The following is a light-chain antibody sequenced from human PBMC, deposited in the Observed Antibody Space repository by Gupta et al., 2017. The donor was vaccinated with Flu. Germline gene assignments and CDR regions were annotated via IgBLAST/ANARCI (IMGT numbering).Light chain of an antibody. J-gene: IGLJ3*02. V-gene: IGLV2-14*01. CDR3: SSYTTTDTWV. CDR2: EVN. Sequence: QSALTQPASLSGSSGQSITITCTGTSSDVGAYNFVSWYQQNPGTAPKLMCDEVNCRPSGVSSLSAGTYAGTTALTTIWGLQAEDEAYYYWSSYTTTDTWVFGGGTKMTVL. CDR1: SSDVGAYNF.